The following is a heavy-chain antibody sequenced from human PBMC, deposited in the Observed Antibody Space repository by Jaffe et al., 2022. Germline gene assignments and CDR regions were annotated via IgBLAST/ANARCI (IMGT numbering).Heavy chain of an antibody. CDR1: GGSFSGYY. Sequence: QVQLQQWGAGLLKPSETLSLTCAVYGGSFSGYYWSWIRQPPGKGLEWIGEINHSGSTNYNPSLKSRVTISVDTSKNQFSLKLSSVTAADTAVYYCARGVKGGYPRGGNWFDPWGQGTLVTVSS. D-gene: IGHD2-15*01. CDR2: INHSGST. CDR3: ARGVKGGYPRGGNWFDP. J-gene: IGHJ5*02. V-gene: IGHV4-34*01.